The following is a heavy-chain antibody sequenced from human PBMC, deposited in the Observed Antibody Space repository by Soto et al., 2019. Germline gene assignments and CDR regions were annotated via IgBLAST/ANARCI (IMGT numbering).Heavy chain of an antibody. Sequence: EVQLVESGGGLVQPGGSLRLSCTTSGFTFSTSWMHWVRQTPGQGLLWVSHISTDGSITNYADSAKGRFTISRDNAKNTLFLQMNNLRAEDTAVYVCARDIGYGGNWGQGNQVTVSS. CDR1: GFTFSTSW. CDR3: ARDIGYGGN. V-gene: IGHV3-74*01. D-gene: IGHD3-16*01. CDR2: ISTDGSIT. J-gene: IGHJ4*02.